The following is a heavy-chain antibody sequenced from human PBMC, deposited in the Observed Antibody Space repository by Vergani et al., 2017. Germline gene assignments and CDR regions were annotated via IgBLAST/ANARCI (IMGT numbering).Heavy chain of an antibody. CDR2: ISGDGGST. CDR1: GFTFDDYA. V-gene: IGHV3-43*02. CDR3: AKDNRGYDILTGRYYYGMDV. D-gene: IGHD3-9*01. J-gene: IGHJ6*02. Sequence: EVQLVESGGGVVQPGGSLRLSCAASGFTFDDYAMHWVRQAPGKGLEWVSLISGDGGSTYYADSVKGRFTISRDNSKNSLYLQMNRLRTEDTALYYCAKDNRGYDILTGRYYYGMDVWGQGTTVTVSS.